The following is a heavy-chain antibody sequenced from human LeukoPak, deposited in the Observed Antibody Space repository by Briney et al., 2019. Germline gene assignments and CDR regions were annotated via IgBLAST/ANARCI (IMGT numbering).Heavy chain of an antibody. CDR2: IYPGDSDT. Sequence: GESLKISCKGSGYSFTSYWIGWVRQMPGKGLEWMGIIYPGDSDTRYSLSFQGQVTISADKSISTAYLQWSSLKASDTAMYYCARLRTTVTFDYYYGMDVWGQGTTVTVSS. D-gene: IGHD4-17*01. CDR3: ARLRTTVTFDYYYGMDV. J-gene: IGHJ6*02. V-gene: IGHV5-51*01. CDR1: GYSFTSYW.